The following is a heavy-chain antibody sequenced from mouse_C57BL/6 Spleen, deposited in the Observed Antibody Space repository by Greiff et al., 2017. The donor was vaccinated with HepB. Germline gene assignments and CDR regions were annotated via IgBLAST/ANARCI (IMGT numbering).Heavy chain of an antibody. CDR1: GYAFSSYW. J-gene: IGHJ2*01. D-gene: IGHD2-4*01. CDR2: IYPGDGDT. V-gene: IGHV1-80*01. Sequence: QVQLQQSGAELVKPGASVKISCKASGYAFSSYWMNWVKQRPGKGLEWIGQIYPGDGDTNYNGKFKGKATLTADKSSSTAYMQLSSLTSEDSAVYFCARGGYDYDGNYFDYWGQGTTLTVSS. CDR3: ARGGYDYDGNYFDY.